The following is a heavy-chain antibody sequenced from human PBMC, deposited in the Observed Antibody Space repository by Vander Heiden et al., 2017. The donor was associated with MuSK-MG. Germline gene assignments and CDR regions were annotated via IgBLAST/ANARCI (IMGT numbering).Heavy chain of an antibody. CDR2: ISYDGSNK. Sequence: SYAMHWVRQAPGKGLEWVAVISYDGSNKYYADSVKGRFTISRDNSKNTLYLQTNSLRAEDTAVYYCSVPAAMYPPTAPGKIDYYYYGMDVWGQGTTVTVSS. CDR3: SVPAAMYPPTAPGKIDYYYYGMDV. CDR1: SYA. D-gene: IGHD2-2*01. V-gene: IGHV3-30*04. J-gene: IGHJ6*02.